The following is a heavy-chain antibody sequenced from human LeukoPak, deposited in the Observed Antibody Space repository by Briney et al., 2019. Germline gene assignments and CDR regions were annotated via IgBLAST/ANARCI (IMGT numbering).Heavy chain of an antibody. D-gene: IGHD3-10*01. CDR1: GGTFSSYA. Sequence: ASVKVSCKASGGTFSSYAISWVRQAPGQGLEWMGGIIPIFGTANYAQKFQGGVTITADKSTSTAYMELSSLRSDDTAVYYCARDPQNYYGSGSNAFDIWGQGTMVTVSS. J-gene: IGHJ3*02. CDR3: ARDPQNYYGSGSNAFDI. V-gene: IGHV1-69*06. CDR2: IIPIFGTA.